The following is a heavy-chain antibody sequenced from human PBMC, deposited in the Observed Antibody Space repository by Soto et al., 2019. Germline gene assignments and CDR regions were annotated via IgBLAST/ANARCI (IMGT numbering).Heavy chain of an antibody. D-gene: IGHD1-1*01. CDR3: ARVQLGNRSFDY. Sequence: QVQLVQSGAEVKKPGASVKVSCKASGYTFTGYYMHWVRQAPGQGLEWMGWINPNSGGTNYAQKCQGRVTMTRDTSISTAYMELSRLRSDDTAVYYCARVQLGNRSFDYWGQGTLVTVSS. CDR2: INPNSGGT. J-gene: IGHJ4*02. V-gene: IGHV1-2*02. CDR1: GYTFTGYY.